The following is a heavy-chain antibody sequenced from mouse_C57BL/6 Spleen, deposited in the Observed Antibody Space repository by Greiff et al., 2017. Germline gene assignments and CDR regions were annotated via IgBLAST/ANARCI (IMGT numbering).Heavy chain of an antibody. J-gene: IGHJ3*01. CDR1: GYTFTSSW. CDR3: AREDYDYDEGFAY. Sequence: VQLQQPGAELVKPGASVKLSCKASGYTFTSSWMHWVKQRPGRGLEWIGRIDPNSGGTKYNEKFKSKATLTVDKPSSTAYMQLSSLTSEDSAVYYCAREDYDYDEGFAYWGQGTLVTVSA. D-gene: IGHD2-4*01. V-gene: IGHV1-72*01. CDR2: IDPNSGGT.